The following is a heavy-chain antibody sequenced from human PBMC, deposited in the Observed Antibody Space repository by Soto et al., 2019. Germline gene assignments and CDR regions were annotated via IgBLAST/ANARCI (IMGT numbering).Heavy chain of an antibody. CDR3: ARHKYGDYVSY. CDR1: GGSISSSSYY. V-gene: IGHV4-39*01. CDR2: IYYSGST. J-gene: IGHJ4*02. Sequence: PSETLSLTCTVSGGSISSSSYYWGWIRQPPGKGLERIGSIYYSGSTYYNPSLKSRVTISVDTSKNQFSLKLSSVTAADTAVYYCARHKYGDYVSYWGQGTLVTVSS. D-gene: IGHD4-17*01.